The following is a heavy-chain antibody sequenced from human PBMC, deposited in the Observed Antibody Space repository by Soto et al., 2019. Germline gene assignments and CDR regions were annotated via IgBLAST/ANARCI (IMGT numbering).Heavy chain of an antibody. D-gene: IGHD4-17*01. CDR3: ARVLTDYGDYKYSFDY. V-gene: IGHV1-18*04. CDR2: ISAYNGHT. Sequence: GASVQVSCTASGSAFTSFGISWVRQAPGEGREWMGWISAYNGHTNFAQKLQGRVTMTTDTSTSTAYMELRSLRSDATAVYYCARVLTDYGDYKYSFDYWGQGTLVTVSS. J-gene: IGHJ4*02. CDR1: GSAFTSFG.